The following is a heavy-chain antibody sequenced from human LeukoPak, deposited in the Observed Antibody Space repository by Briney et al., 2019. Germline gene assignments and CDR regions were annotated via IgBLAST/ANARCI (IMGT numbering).Heavy chain of an antibody. CDR1: AGSISPYY. J-gene: IGHJ5*02. CDR3: ARGGCSGGSCCFNWFDP. V-gene: IGHV4-59*01. Sequence: SETLSLTYTVSAGSISPYYWRWIRQPPGKALEWIGYIYYSGSTNYNPSLKSRVTISVDTSKNQFSLKLLSVTAADAAVCYCARGGCSGGSCCFNWFDPWRQGRLVGVSS. CDR2: IYYSGST. D-gene: IGHD2-15*01.